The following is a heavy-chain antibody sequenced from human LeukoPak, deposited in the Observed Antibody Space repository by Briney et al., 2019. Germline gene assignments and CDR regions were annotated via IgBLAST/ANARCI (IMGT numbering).Heavy chain of an antibody. CDR2: ISSSSSYI. D-gene: IGHD3-16*01. CDR3: ARDGDYFDY. CDR1: GFTFSSYS. J-gene: IGHJ4*02. Sequence: GGSLRLSCAASGFTFSSYSMNWVRQAPGKGLEWVSSISSSSSYIYYADALKGRFTISRDNAKNSLYLQMISLRAEDTAVYYCARDGDYFDYWGQGTLVTVSS. V-gene: IGHV3-21*01.